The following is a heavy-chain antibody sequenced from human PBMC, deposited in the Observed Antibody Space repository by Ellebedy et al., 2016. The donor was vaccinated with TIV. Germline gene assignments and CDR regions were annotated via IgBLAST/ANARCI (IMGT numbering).Heavy chain of an antibody. V-gene: IGHV3-21*01. CDR2: ISSSSSYI. D-gene: IGHD3-3*02. J-gene: IGHJ4*02. Sequence: GESLKISXAASGFTFSSYSMNWVRQAPGKGLEWVSSISSSSSYIYYADSVKGRFTISRDNAKNSLYLQMNSLRAEDTAVYYCARDKLAMFDYWGQGTLVTVSS. CDR1: GFTFSSYS. CDR3: ARDKLAMFDY.